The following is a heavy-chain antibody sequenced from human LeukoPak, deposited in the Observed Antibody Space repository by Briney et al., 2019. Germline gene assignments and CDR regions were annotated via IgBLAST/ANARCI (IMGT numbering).Heavy chain of an antibody. CDR2: ITWNSGRI. CDR3: AKLTLGYYGSGSNGGAFDI. Sequence: GGSLRLSCAASGFTLDDYAMHWVRQAPGKGLEWVSGITWNSGRIAYADSVKGRFTISRDNAKNSLYLQMNSLRAEDTALYYCAKLTLGYYGSGSNGGAFDIWGQGTMVTVSS. J-gene: IGHJ3*02. CDR1: GFTLDDYA. V-gene: IGHV3-9*01. D-gene: IGHD3-10*01.